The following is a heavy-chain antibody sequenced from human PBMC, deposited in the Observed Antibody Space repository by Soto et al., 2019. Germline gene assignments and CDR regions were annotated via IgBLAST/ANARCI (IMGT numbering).Heavy chain of an antibody. CDR1: GGTFSRYN. V-gene: IGHV1-69*02. CDR2: IIPTLGIA. Sequence: QVQLVQSGAEVKKPGPSVKVSCKASGGTFSRYNISWVRQAPGQGLEWMVRIIPTLGIANYAQQFQGRVTITAVKSTSAAYMELSSLRSEDPAVYYCAGDCSSTSCYSHYYYGMDVWGQGTTVTVSS. CDR3: AGDCSSTSCYSHYYYGMDV. D-gene: IGHD2-2*01. J-gene: IGHJ6*02.